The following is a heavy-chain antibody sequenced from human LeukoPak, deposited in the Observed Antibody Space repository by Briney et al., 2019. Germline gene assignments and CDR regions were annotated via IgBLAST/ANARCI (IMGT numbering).Heavy chain of an antibody. D-gene: IGHD3-10*01. J-gene: IGHJ5*01. Sequence: GGSLRLSCAASGFIVSNNYMSWVRQPPGKGLEWVSVIYSGGSKYYADSVKVRFTISRDNSKNTVYLQMDDLRPEDTAVYYCARENVGFGNWFDSWGQGTLVAVSS. V-gene: IGHV3-53*01. CDR1: GFIVSNNY. CDR3: ARENVGFGNWFDS. CDR2: IYSGGSK.